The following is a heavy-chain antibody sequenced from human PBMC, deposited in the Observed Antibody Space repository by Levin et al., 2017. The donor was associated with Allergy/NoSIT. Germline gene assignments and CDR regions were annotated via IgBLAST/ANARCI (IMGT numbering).Heavy chain of an antibody. CDR2: ISSSSSYI. CDR3: ARAGRITMVRGVIMNWFDP. D-gene: IGHD3-10*01. J-gene: IGHJ5*02. CDR1: GFTFSSYS. Sequence: PGESLKISCAASGFTFSSYSMNWVRQAPGKGLEWVSSISSSSSYIYYADSVKGRFTISRDNAKNSLYLQMNSLRAEDTAVYYCARAGRITMVRGVIMNWFDPWGQGTLVTVSS. V-gene: IGHV3-21*01.